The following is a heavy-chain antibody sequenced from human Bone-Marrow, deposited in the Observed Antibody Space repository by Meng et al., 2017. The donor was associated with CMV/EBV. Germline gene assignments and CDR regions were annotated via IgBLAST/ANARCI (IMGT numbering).Heavy chain of an antibody. CDR2: IYPGDSDT. V-gene: IGHV5-51*01. J-gene: IGHJ6*02. CDR3: ARGYCSSTSCYDNYYYGMDV. CDR1: GYTFTTYW. D-gene: IGHD2-2*01. Sequence: GGSLRLSCQASGYTFTTYWIGWVRQMPGKGLEWMGIIYPGDSDTRYSPSFQGQVTISADKSISTAYLQWSSLKASDTAMYYCARGYCSSTSCYDNYYYGMDVWGQGTTVTVSS.